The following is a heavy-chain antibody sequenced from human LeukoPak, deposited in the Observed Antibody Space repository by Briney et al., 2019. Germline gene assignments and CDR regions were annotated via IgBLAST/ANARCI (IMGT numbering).Heavy chain of an antibody. Sequence: SETLSLTCTDSGGSISSYHWSRIRQPPGKGLEWIGYIYYSGSTKYNPSLRSRVTISADTSKNQFSLKLSSVTAADTAVYYCARHLRGEQQLSGFDYWGQGTPVTVSS. J-gene: IGHJ4*02. CDR3: ARHLRGEQQLSGFDY. D-gene: IGHD6-13*01. CDR2: IYYSGST. CDR1: GGSISSYH. V-gene: IGHV4-59*08.